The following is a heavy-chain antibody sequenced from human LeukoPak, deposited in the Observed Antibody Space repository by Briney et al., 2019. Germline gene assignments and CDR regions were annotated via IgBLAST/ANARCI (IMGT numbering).Heavy chain of an antibody. Sequence: ASVKVSCKASGYTFTSYGISWVRQAPGQGLEWMGWISAYNGNTNYAQKLQGRVIMTTDTSTSTAYMELRSLRSDDTAVYYCARDWSGHDAFDIWGQGTMVTVSS. CDR3: ARDWSGHDAFDI. J-gene: IGHJ3*02. D-gene: IGHD3-3*01. CDR2: ISAYNGNT. V-gene: IGHV1-18*01. CDR1: GYTFTSYG.